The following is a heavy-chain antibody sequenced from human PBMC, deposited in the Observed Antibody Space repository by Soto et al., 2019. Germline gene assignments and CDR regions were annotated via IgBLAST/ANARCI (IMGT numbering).Heavy chain of an antibody. J-gene: IGHJ6*02. D-gene: IGHD3-10*01. CDR2: IYPGDSDT. CDR3: AIPFRRGPGAPYYYGMDV. V-gene: IGHV5-51*01. Sequence: PGESLKTSWAASGYSFTSYWIGWVRQMPGKGREWMGIIYPGDSDTRYSPSFHGQVTISADKSISTACLQWSSLKASDTAMYYCAIPFRRGPGAPYYYGMDVWGQGTTVTVSS. CDR1: GYSFTSYW.